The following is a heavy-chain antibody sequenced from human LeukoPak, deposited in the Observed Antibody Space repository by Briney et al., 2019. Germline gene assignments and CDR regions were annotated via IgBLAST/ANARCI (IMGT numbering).Heavy chain of an antibody. Sequence: PSETLSLTCTVSGGSISSGDYYWSWIRQPPGKGLEWIGYIYYSGSTYYNPSLKSRVTISVDTSKNQFSLKLSSVTVADTAVYYCARYTVVPVFDYWGQGTLVTVSS. CDR1: GGSISSGDYY. D-gene: IGHD2-2*01. CDR2: IYYSGST. V-gene: IGHV4-30-4*08. J-gene: IGHJ4*02. CDR3: ARYTVVPVFDY.